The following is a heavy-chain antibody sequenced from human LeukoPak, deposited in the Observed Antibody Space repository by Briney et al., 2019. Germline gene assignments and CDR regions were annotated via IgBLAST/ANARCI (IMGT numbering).Heavy chain of an antibody. CDR2: IYSNGHT. D-gene: IGHD3-22*01. V-gene: IGHV4-61*02. CDR3: ARCSGYYYGDSDY. J-gene: IGHJ4*02. Sequence: PSETLSLTCSVSGGSIGSRGYYWSWVRQPAGKGLGWIGRIYSNGHTNYSPSLQSRVTISIDTSKNQFSLRLTSVTAADAAVYYCARCSGYYYGDSDYWGQGTLVTVSS. CDR1: GGSIGSRGYY.